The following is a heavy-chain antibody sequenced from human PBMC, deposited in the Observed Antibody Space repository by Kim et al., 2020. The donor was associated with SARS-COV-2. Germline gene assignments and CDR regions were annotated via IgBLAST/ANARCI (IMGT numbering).Heavy chain of an antibody. CDR3: ARYYGRSRFYGFDV. V-gene: IGHV4-59*01. CDR2: IYYRGGT. Sequence: SETLSLTCTVSGGSISSYYWSWIRQPPGKGLEWIGYIYYRGGTIYNPSLKSRVTISVDTSKNQFSLRLNTMTAADTAIYYCARYYGRSRFYGFDVWGQGTTVTGSS. CDR1: GGSISSYY. D-gene: IGHD3-10*01. J-gene: IGHJ6*02.